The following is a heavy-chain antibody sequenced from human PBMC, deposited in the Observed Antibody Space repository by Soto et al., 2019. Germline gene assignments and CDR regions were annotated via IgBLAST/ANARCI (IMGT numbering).Heavy chain of an antibody. J-gene: IGHJ4*02. D-gene: IGHD1-26*01. CDR2: INHLETT. CDR3: ARGGGSDSFDY. CDR1: GASITFGGYS. Sequence: PSESLSLTCTVSGASITFGGYSLTWIRQTPWKGLEWIGYINHLETTFYNPSFESRLTLSIDRAKNQFSLKLHSMSAADRAVYFCARGGGSDSFDYWGQGILVTVSS. V-gene: IGHV4-30-2*01.